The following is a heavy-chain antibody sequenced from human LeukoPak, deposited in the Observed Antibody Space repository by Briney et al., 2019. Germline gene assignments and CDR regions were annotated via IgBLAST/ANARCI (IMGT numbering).Heavy chain of an antibody. J-gene: IGHJ4*02. D-gene: IGHD6-13*01. CDR1: GFIFNNYA. V-gene: IGHV3-9*01. CDR3: AKDIAAYSSPVYYFDY. Sequence: GGSRRLSCAGSGFIFNNYAMHWVRQPPGKGLEWVSGISWNSGSIDYADSVKGRFTISRDNAKNSLYLQMNSLRVEDTAFYYCAKDIAAYSSPVYYFDYWGQGTLVTVSS. CDR2: ISWNSGSI.